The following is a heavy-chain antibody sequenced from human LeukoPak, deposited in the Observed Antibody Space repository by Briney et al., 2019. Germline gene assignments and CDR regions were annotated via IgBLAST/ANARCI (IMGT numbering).Heavy chain of an antibody. CDR2: INPNSGGT. Sequence: GASVKVSCKASGYTFTGYYMHWVRQAPGQGLEWMGWINPNSGGTNYAQKFQGRVTMTRDTSISTAYMELSRLRSEDTAVYYCARASDYYDSSGQFDYWGQGTLVTVSS. J-gene: IGHJ4*02. CDR3: ARASDYYDSSGQFDY. V-gene: IGHV1-2*02. CDR1: GYTFTGYY. D-gene: IGHD3-22*01.